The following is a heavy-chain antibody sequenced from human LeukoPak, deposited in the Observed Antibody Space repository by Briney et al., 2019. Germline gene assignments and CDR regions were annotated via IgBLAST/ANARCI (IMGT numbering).Heavy chain of an antibody. Sequence: GESLKISCKGSGYSSTSYWIGWVRQMPGKGLEWMGIIYPGDSDTRYSPSFQGQVTISADKSISTAYLQWSSLKASDTAMYYCARAPHDDIAVAGPGWIYGMDVWGQGTTVTVSS. D-gene: IGHD6-19*01. V-gene: IGHV5-51*01. CDR2: IYPGDSDT. J-gene: IGHJ6*02. CDR3: ARAPHDDIAVAGPGWIYGMDV. CDR1: GYSSTSYW.